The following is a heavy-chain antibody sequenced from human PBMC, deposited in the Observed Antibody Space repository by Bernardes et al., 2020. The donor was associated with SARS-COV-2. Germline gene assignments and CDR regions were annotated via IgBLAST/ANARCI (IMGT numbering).Heavy chain of an antibody. CDR1: GFTFTSSA. CDR2: IVVGSGNT. D-gene: IGHD6-19*01. CDR3: AAEPHGWGDAFDI. J-gene: IGHJ3*02. Sequence: SVKVSCKASGFTFTSSAVQWVRQARGQRLEWIGWIVVGSGNTNYAQKFQERVTITRDMSTSTAYMELSSLRSEDTAVYYCAAEPHGWGDAFDIWGQGTMVTVSS. V-gene: IGHV1-58*01.